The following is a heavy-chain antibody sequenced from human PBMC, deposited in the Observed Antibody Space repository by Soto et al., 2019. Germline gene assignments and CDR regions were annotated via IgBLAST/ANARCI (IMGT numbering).Heavy chain of an antibody. V-gene: IGHV1-69*06. Sequence: SVKVSCKASGGTFSSYAISWVRQAPGQGLEWMGGIIPIFGTANYAQKFQGRVTITADKSTSTAYMELSSLRSEDTAVYYCARASGATFGEPQIDYWGQGTLVTVSS. CDR2: IIPIFGTA. CDR3: ARASGATFGEPQIDY. CDR1: GGTFSSYA. D-gene: IGHD3-10*01. J-gene: IGHJ4*02.